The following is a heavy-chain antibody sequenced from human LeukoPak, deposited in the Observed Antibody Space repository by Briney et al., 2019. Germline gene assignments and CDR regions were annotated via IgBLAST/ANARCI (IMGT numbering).Heavy chain of an antibody. CDR2: ISGSGGST. V-gene: IGHV3-23*01. Sequence: SGGSLRLSCAASGFTFSSYAMSWVRQAPGKGLEWVSAISGSGGSTYYADSVKGRFTISRDNSKNTLYLQMNSLRAEDTAVYYSAKGLVRGAERPPMKNWFDPWGQGTLVTVSS. J-gene: IGHJ5*02. CDR1: GFTFSSYA. CDR3: AKGLVRGAERPPMKNWFDP. D-gene: IGHD3-10*01.